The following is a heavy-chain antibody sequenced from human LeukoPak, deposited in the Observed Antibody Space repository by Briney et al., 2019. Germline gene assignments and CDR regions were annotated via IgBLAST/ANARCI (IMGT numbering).Heavy chain of an antibody. V-gene: IGHV4-30-2*01. D-gene: IGHD3-22*01. Sequence: PSETLSLTCSVSGDSISSGGNYWSWIRQPPGKGLEWIGYIYHSGSAYYNPSLKSRVTMSVDGSKNQFSLKLSSVTAADTAVYYCASQIGYDSSGDDAFDIWGQGTMVTVSS. CDR3: ASQIGYDSSGDDAFDI. J-gene: IGHJ3*02. CDR1: GDSISSGGNY. CDR2: IYHSGSA.